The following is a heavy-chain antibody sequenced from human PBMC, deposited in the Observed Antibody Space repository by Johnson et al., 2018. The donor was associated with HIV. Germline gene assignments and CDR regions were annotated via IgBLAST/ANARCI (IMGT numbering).Heavy chain of an antibody. V-gene: IGHV3-30*04. CDR2: ISYDGLNE. J-gene: IGHJ3*02. CDR1: GFTFSSYA. Sequence: QVQLVESGGGVVQPGRSLRLSCAASGFTFSSYAMHWVRQAPGKGLEWVAVISYDGLNENYPDSVKGRFTISRDNSKNTLYLQMNSLRAEDTAVYYCAKQKQQLVLAYAFDIWGQGTMVTVSS. CDR3: AKQKQQLVLAYAFDI. D-gene: IGHD6-13*01.